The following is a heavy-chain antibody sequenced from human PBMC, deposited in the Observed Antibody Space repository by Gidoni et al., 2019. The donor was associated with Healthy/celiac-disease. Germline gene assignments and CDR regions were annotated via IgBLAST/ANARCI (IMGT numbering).Heavy chain of an antibody. D-gene: IGHD6-19*01. CDR2: INHSGST. CDR3: ASGSGWYWVDY. J-gene: IGHJ4*02. Sequence: QVQLQQWGAGLLKPSETLSLTCAVYGGSFGGYCWSWIRQPPGKGLEWIGEINHSGSTNYNPSLKSRVTISVDTSKNQFSLKLSSVTAADTAVYYCASGSGWYWVDYWGQGTLVTVSS. V-gene: IGHV4-34*01. CDR1: GGSFGGYC.